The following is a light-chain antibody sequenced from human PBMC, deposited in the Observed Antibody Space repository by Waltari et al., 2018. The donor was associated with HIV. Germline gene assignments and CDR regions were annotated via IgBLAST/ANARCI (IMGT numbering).Light chain of an antibody. V-gene: IGKV3-20*01. J-gene: IGKJ1*01. Sequence: EFVFTQSPGSLSFSPGERATLSCRASQSVSSNYLAWYQQKPGQPPRLLIFGASTRATGVPDRFAGSGSGTDFTLTISRLEPEDFAVYYCQQYGSSPKTFGQGTKVEIK. CDR1: QSVSSNY. CDR3: QQYGSSPKT. CDR2: GAS.